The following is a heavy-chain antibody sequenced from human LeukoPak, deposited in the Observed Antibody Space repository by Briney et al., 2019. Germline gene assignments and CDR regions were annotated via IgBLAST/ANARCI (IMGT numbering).Heavy chain of an antibody. CDR3: AXVGAAAGYWFDP. Sequence: SETLSLTCAVYGGSFSGYYWSWIRQPPGKGLEWIGEINHSGGTNYNPSLKSRVTISVDTSKNQFSLKLSSVTAADTAVYYCAXVGAAAGYWFDPWGQGTLVTVSS. J-gene: IGHJ5*02. V-gene: IGHV4-34*01. CDR1: GGSFSGYY. CDR2: INHSGGT. D-gene: IGHD6-13*01.